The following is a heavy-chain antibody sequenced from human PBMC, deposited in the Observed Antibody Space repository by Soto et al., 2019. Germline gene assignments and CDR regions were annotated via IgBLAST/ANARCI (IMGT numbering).Heavy chain of an antibody. CDR3: ARDSADYGDYENIWGDYYYGMDV. CDR1: GCSISSYY. V-gene: IGHV4-59*01. J-gene: IGHJ6*02. D-gene: IGHD4-17*01. Sequence: SETLSLTCTVSGCSISSYYWSWIRQPPGKGLEWIGYIYYSGSTNYNPPLKSRVTISVDTSKNQFSLKLSSVTAADTAVYYCARDSADYGDYENIWGDYYYGMDVWGQGTTVTVSS. CDR2: IYYSGST.